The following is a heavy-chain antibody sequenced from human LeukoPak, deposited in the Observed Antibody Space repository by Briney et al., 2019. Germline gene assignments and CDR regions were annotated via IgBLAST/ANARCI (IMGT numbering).Heavy chain of an antibody. Sequence: GRSLRLSCAASGFTFSSYGMHWVRQAPGKGLEWVAVIWYDGSNKYYADFVKGRFTISRDNSKNTLYLQMNSLRAEDTAVYYCARDRLGGYFDYWGQGTLVTVSS. V-gene: IGHV3-33*01. CDR1: GFTFSSYG. CDR2: IWYDGSNK. D-gene: IGHD3-16*01. J-gene: IGHJ4*02. CDR3: ARDRLGGYFDY.